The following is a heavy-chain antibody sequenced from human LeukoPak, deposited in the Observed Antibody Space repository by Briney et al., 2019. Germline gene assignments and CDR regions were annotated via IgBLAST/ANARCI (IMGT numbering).Heavy chain of an antibody. CDR3: AREVSTSRPKNYYYYYGMDV. D-gene: IGHD2-2*01. CDR1: GFTFSSYG. V-gene: IGHV3-33*01. J-gene: IGHJ6*02. CDR2: IWYDGSNK. Sequence: PGGSLRLSCAASGFTFSSYGMHWVRQAPGKGLEWVAVIWYDGSNKYYADSVKGRFTISRDNSKNTLYLQMNSLRAEDTAVYYCAREVSTSRPKNYYYYYGMDVWGQGTTVTVSS.